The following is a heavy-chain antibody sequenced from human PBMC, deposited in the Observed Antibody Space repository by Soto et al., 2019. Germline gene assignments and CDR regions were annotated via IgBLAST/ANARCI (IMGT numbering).Heavy chain of an antibody. V-gene: IGHV4-30-2*01. CDR2: IYHSGST. Sequence: SETLSLTCAVSGGSISSGGYSWSWIRQPPGKGLEWIGYIYHSGSTYYNPSLKSRVTISVDRSKNQFSLKLSSVTAADTAVYYCARVPDRRGQGTLVTAPQ. J-gene: IGHJ5*02. D-gene: IGHD2-2*01. CDR3: ARVPDR. CDR1: GGSISSGGYS.